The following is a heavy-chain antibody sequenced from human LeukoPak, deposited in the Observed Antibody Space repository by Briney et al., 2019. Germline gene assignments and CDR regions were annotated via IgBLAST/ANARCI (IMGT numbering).Heavy chain of an antibody. V-gene: IGHV3-23*01. CDR3: AKAPHSGSYFSTVYYFDY. J-gene: IGHJ4*02. D-gene: IGHD1-26*01. Sequence: PGGSLRLSCAASGFTFSSYAMSWVRQAPGKGLKWVSAISGSGGSTYYADSVKGRFTISRDNSKNTLYLQMNSLRAEDTAVYYCAKAPHSGSYFSTVYYFDYWGQGTLVTVSS. CDR1: GFTFSSYA. CDR2: ISGSGGST.